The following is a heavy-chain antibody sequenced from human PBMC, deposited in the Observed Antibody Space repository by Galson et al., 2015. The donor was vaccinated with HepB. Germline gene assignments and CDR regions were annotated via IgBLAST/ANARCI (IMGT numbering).Heavy chain of an antibody. CDR3: ARAGGSSDLTDYYYYYGMDV. J-gene: IGHJ6*02. D-gene: IGHD6-13*01. CDR1: GYTFTSYY. V-gene: IGHV1-46*03. Sequence: SVKVSCKASGYTFTSYYMHWVRQAPGQGLEWMGIINPSGGSTSYAQKFQGRVTMTRDTSTSTVYMELSSLRSEDTAVYYCARAGGSSDLTDYYYYYGMDVWGQGTTVTVSS. CDR2: INPSGGST.